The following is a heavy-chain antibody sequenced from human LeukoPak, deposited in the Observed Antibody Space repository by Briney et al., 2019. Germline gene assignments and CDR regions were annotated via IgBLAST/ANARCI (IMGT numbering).Heavy chain of an antibody. CDR2: INPSGGST. CDR1: GYTFTSYY. CDR3: ARFYRINAFDI. J-gene: IGHJ3*02. V-gene: IGHV1-46*01. Sequence: GASVKVSCKASGYTFTSYYMHWVRQAPGQGLEWMGIINPSGGSTSYAQKFQGRVTMTRDSSTSTVYMELSSLRSEDTAVHYCARFYRINAFDIWGQGTMVTVSS.